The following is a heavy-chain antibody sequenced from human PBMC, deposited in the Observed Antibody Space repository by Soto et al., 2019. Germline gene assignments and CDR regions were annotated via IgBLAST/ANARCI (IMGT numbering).Heavy chain of an antibody. J-gene: IGHJ4*02. Sequence: PSETLSLTCTVSGVSISNYYWSWIRQPPGKGLEWIGYIHYSGNTKYNPSLKSRVTISADTSKSQFSLKLSSVTAADTAVYYCARGHYDFWSGYFATIDYWGQGTLVTVSS. D-gene: IGHD3-3*01. V-gene: IGHV4-59*08. CDR1: GVSISNYY. CDR3: ARGHYDFWSGYFATIDY. CDR2: IHYSGNT.